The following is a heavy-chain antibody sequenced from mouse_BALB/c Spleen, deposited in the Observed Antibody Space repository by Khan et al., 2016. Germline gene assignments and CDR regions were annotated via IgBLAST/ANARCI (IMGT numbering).Heavy chain of an antibody. J-gene: IGHJ2*01. CDR1: GFNIKDTF. CDR2: IDPANGNT. Sequence: VQLQQSGAELVKPGASVKLSCTASGFNIKDTFMHWVKQRPEQGLEWIGRIDPANGNTRYDPKFQGKATITADTSSNTAYLQLSSLTSEDTAVYSCARRGPIYYYGSTYGYWGKGTTLTVSS. D-gene: IGHD1-1*01. V-gene: IGHV14-3*02. CDR3: ARRGPIYYYGSTYGY.